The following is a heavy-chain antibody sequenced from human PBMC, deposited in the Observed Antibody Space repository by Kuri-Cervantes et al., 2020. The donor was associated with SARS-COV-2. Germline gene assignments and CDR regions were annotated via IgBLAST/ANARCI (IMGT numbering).Heavy chain of an antibody. D-gene: IGHD3-22*01. CDR3: ATSYYYDSSGYYGWFDP. Sequence: GSLRLSCTVSGGSITTYSYYWGWIRQPPGKGLEWIGSLYYSGSTYYNPSLKSRVTISIDTYKNQFSLRLSSVTAADTAVYYCATSYYYDSSGYYGWFDPWGQGVLVTVSS. J-gene: IGHJ5*02. V-gene: IGHV4-39*01. CDR2: LYYSGST. CDR1: GGSITTYSYY.